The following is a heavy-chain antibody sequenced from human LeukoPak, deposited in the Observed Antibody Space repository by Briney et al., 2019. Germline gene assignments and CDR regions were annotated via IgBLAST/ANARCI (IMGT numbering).Heavy chain of an antibody. CDR3: AKDSDYYGSGSYFHDAFDI. D-gene: IGHD3-10*01. CDR2: ISWNSGSI. Sequence: GGSLRLSCAASGFTFDDYAMPWVRQAPGKGLEWVSGISWNSGSIGYADSVKGRFTISRDNAKNSLYLQMNSLRAEDTALYYCAKDSDYYGSGSYFHDAFDIWGQGTMVTVSS. V-gene: IGHV3-9*01. CDR1: GFTFDDYA. J-gene: IGHJ3*02.